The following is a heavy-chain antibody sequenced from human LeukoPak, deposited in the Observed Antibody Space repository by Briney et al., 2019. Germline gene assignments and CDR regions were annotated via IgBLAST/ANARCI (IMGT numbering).Heavy chain of an antibody. Sequence: QPGRSLRLSCAASGITFSSYAMHWVRPAPGKRLAWVAVISYDGSNKYYADSVKGRFTISRDNSKNTLYLQMISLRAEDTAVYYCARDGYDSSGYPAGGLFDYWGQGTLITVSS. CDR3: ARDGYDSSGYPAGGLFDY. V-gene: IGHV3-30*04. CDR1: GITFSSYA. D-gene: IGHD3-22*01. CDR2: ISYDGSNK. J-gene: IGHJ4*02.